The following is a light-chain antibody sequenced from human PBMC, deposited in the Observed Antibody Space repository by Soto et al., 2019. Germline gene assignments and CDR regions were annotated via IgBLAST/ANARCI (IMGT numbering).Light chain of an antibody. CDR2: GAS. CDR1: QSINSD. CDR3: QQYNNWPWT. Sequence: EIVMTQSPATLSVSPWETTRLSCRASQSINSDVAWYQQKVGQTPRLLIQGASTRATGSAARVSGSGSGTEFTLTISSLQSEDFAVYYCQQYNNWPWTFGQGTKVDIK. J-gene: IGKJ1*01. V-gene: IGKV3D-15*01.